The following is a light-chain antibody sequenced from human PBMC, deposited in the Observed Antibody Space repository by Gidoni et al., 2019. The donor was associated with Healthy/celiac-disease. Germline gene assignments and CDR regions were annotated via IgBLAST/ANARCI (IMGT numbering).Light chain of an antibody. J-gene: IGLJ2*01. CDR3: NSRDSSGNHLV. Sequence: SSELTQDPAVSVALGQTVRITCQGDSLRSYYASWYQPKPGQAPVLVIYGKNNRPSGIPDRFSGSSSGNTASLTITGAQAEDEADYYCNSRDSSGNHLVFGGGTKLTV. CDR1: SLRSYY. CDR2: GKN. V-gene: IGLV3-19*01.